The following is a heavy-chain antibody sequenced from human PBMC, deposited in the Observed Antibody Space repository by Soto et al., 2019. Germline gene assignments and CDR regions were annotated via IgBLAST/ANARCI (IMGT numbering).Heavy chain of an antibody. CDR2: ISYDGRNK. V-gene: IGHV3-30*04. D-gene: IGHD3-10*01. J-gene: IGHJ4*02. Sequence: GGSLRRSCAASGFTFSNYAMHWVRQAPGKGLEWIAVISYDGRNKYYADSVKGRFTISRDNSKNTLYLQVNSLRADDTAVYYCARNGSGNYYHFDYWGQGTLVTVSS. CDR1: GFTFSNYA. CDR3: ARNGSGNYYHFDY.